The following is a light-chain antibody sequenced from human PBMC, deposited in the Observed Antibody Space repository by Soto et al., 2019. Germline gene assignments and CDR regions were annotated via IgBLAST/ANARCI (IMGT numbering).Light chain of an antibody. Sequence: EIVLTQSPGTLSLSPGESATLSCRASQSVSSANFAWYQQKPGQAPRLLIYGASSRATGIPERCSGSGCGTVFSLTINVLGTDVYAVYDCHQSGNSPQTFGQGTKVDIK. CDR1: QSVSSAN. V-gene: IGKV3-20*01. CDR2: GAS. J-gene: IGKJ1*01. CDR3: HQSGNSPQT.